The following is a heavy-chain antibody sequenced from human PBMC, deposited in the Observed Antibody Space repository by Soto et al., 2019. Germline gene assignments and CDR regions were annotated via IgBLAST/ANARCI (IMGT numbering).Heavy chain of an antibody. D-gene: IGHD2-15*01. CDR3: ATRSCSGGTCYFDF. Sequence: EVQLLESGGGVVQPGGSLRLSCAASGFTFSNYVMTWVRQAPGKGLEWVSTIGGSGAGTYHADSVKGRFTIPRDNSKNTLYLQMDSLRADDTALYYCATRSCSGGTCYFDFWGQGTLVAVSS. CDR1: GFTFSNYV. V-gene: IGHV3-23*01. CDR2: IGGSGAGT. J-gene: IGHJ4*02.